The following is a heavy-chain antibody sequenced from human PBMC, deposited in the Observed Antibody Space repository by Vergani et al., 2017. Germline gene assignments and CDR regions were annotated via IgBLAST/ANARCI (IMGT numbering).Heavy chain of an antibody. Sequence: QLQLQESGPGLVKPSETLSLTCTVSGGSISSSSYYWGWIRQPPGKGREWIGSICYSGSTYYNPSLKSRVTISVDTSKNQFSLKLSSVTAADTAVYYCARGVRHERAPVAVDYWGQGTLVTVSS. CDR1: GGSISSSSYY. J-gene: IGHJ4*02. V-gene: IGHV4-39*01. CDR3: ARGVRHERAPVAVDY. CDR2: ICYSGST. D-gene: IGHD6-19*01.